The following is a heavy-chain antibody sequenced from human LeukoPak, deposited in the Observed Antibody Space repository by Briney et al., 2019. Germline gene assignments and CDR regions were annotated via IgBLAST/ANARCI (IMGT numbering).Heavy chain of an antibody. D-gene: IGHD3-10*01. J-gene: IGHJ5*02. CDR1: GGSISSYY. Sequence: SETLSLTCTVSGGSISSYYWSWIRQPPGKGLEWIGYIYYSGSTNYNPSLKSRVTISVDTSKNQFSLKLSSVTAADTAVYYCARDIRTVWFGESKGFDPWGQGTLVTVSS. V-gene: IGHV4-59*01. CDR2: IYYSGST. CDR3: ARDIRTVWFGESKGFDP.